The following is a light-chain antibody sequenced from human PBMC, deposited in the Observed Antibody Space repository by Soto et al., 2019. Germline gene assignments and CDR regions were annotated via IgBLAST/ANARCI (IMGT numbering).Light chain of an antibody. CDR2: DAS. J-gene: IGKJ5*01. CDR3: QQFHDLPIT. CDR1: QDIKKN. V-gene: IGKV1-33*01. Sequence: DIEMSQSPPSPSASVGDRVTLTCQASQDIKKNVNWYQQKPGKVPKVLIYDASTLETGVPSRFSGSGSETEFTLTISSLQSEDIATYFCQQFHDLPITLGQGTRLEIK.